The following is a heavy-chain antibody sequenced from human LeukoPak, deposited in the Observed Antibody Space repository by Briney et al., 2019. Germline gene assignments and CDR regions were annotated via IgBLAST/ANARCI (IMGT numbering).Heavy chain of an antibody. Sequence: GGSLRLSCAASGFTFSTYYMNWVRQAPGKGLEWVSSITTSSSYIYYADSVKGRFTISRDNAKNTLYLQMNSLRAEDTAVYYVVRDSFDYWGQGTLVTVSS. D-gene: IGHD3-10*01. CDR2: ITTSSSYI. V-gene: IGHV3-21*04. J-gene: IGHJ4*02. CDR1: GFTFSTYY. CDR3: VRDSFDY.